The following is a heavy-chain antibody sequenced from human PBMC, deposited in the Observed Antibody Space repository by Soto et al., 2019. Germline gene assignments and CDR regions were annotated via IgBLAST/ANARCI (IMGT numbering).Heavy chain of an antibody. J-gene: IGHJ4*02. CDR3: AREDAVVVVAASFDY. D-gene: IGHD2-15*01. Sequence: QVQLVQSGAEVKKPGSSVKVSCKASGGTFSSYTISWVRQAPGQGLEWMGRIIPILGIANYAQKFQGRVTITADKSTSTAYMELSSLRSEDTAVYYCAREDAVVVVAASFDYWGQGTLVTVSS. V-gene: IGHV1-69*08. CDR2: IIPILGIA. CDR1: GGTFSSYT.